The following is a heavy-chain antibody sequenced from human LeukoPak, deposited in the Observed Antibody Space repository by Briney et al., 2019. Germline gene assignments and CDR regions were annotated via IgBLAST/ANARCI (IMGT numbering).Heavy chain of an antibody. Sequence: PSETLSLTCTVSGDFFSTYYWSWIRQPAGKGLEWIGRIYTSGSTNYNPSLKSRVTMSVDTSKNQSSLKLSSVTAADTAVYYCARDLYGGSNNWFDPWGQGTLVTVSS. CDR1: GDFFSTYY. CDR2: IYTSGST. CDR3: ARDLYGGSNNWFDP. J-gene: IGHJ5*02. V-gene: IGHV4-4*07. D-gene: IGHD2-8*01.